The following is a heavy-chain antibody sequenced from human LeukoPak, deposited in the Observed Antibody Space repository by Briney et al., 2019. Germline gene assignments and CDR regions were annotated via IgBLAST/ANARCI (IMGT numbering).Heavy chain of an antibody. CDR1: GGSIFSSSHY. D-gene: IGHD3-3*01. V-gene: IGHV4-39*07. J-gene: IGHJ4*02. CDR3: ARDGGNYFDY. CDR2: IYYSGNT. Sequence: SETLSLTCTVSGGSIFSSSHYWGWIRQPPGKGLEWIGSIYYSGNTYYNPSLKSRVMISVDTSKNQFSLKLSSVTAADTAVYYCARDGGNYFDYWGQGTLVTVSS.